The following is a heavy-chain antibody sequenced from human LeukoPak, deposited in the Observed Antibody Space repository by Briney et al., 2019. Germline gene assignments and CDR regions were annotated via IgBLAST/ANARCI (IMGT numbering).Heavy chain of an antibody. CDR2: INPNSGGT. CDR3: ARKFYCSGGSCYSPWFDP. V-gene: IGHV1-2*02. J-gene: IGHJ5*02. Sequence: EASVKVSCKASGYTFTGYYMHWVRQAPGQGLEWMGWINPNSGGTNYAQKFQGRVTMTRDTSISTAYMELSRLRSDDTAVYYCARKFYCSGGSCYSPWFDPWGQGTLVTVSS. CDR1: GYTFTGYY. D-gene: IGHD2-15*01.